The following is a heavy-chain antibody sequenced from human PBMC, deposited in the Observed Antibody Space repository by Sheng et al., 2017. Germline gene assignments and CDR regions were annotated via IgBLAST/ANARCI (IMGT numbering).Heavy chain of an antibody. CDR2: ISAYNNIT. Sequence: QVQLVQSGAEVKKPGASVKVSCKASGYTFTTYGISWVRQAPGQGLEWMGWISAYNNITNSAQKLQGRVIVTTDTATSTAYMELRSLRYDDTAVYYCARWEVLSWDWLNWFDPWGQGTLVTVSS. V-gene: IGHV1-18*01. CDR1: GYTFTTYG. CDR3: ARWEVLSWDWLNWFDP. J-gene: IGHJ5*02. D-gene: IGHD1-26*01.